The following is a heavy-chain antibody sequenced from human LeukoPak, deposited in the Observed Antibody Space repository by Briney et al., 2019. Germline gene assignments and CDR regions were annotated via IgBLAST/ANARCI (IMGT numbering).Heavy chain of an antibody. CDR2: NSTSSSYI. D-gene: IGHD6-19*01. CDR1: GFTCSDYY. J-gene: IGHJ4*02. V-gene: IGHV3-11*06. Sequence: GGSLRLSCAASGFTCSDYYMRWIPQAPGGGRVRGLYNSTSSSYIYYADSVKGRFTTSRDNAKNSLYQKTNSLRDEDTAVYYCARDPEQWHYYFDYWGQGTLVTVSS. CDR3: ARDPEQWHYYFDY.